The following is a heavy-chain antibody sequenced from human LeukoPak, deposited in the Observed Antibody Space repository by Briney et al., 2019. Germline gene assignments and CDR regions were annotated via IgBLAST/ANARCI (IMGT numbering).Heavy chain of an antibody. J-gene: IGHJ4*02. CDR1: GGSISSGGYS. CDR2: IYYSGST. V-gene: IGHV4-30-4*07. D-gene: IGHD3-10*01. CDR3: ASQSYGSGRGYYFDY. Sequence: SETLSLTCAVSGGSISSGGYSWSWIRQPPGKGLEWIGYIYYSGSTYYNPSLKSRVTISVDTSKNQFSLKLSSVTAADTAVYYCASQSYGSGRGYYFDYWGQGTLVTVSS.